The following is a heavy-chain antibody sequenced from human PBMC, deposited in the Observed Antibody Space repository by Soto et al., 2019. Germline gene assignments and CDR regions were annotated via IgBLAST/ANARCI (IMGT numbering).Heavy chain of an antibody. CDR3: AGGWNYCDY. CDR2: ISYDGSSK. Sequence: QVQLVESGGGVVQPGTSLRLSCAASGFSFRSYGMHWVRQAPGKGLEWVALISYDGSSKYYADSVKGRLTISRDNSKNTLYLQLNSLRAEDTAVYYCAGGWNYCDYWGQGTLVTVSS. V-gene: IGHV3-30*03. CDR1: GFSFRSYG. D-gene: IGHD6-19*01. J-gene: IGHJ4*02.